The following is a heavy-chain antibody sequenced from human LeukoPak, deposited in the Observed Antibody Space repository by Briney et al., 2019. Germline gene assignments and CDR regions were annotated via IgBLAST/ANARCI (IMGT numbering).Heavy chain of an antibody. CDR3: ARDVHDFWSGYYDY. D-gene: IGHD3-3*01. CDR1: GGSISSSSYY. CDR2: IYYSGST. V-gene: IGHV4-39*07. J-gene: IGHJ4*02. Sequence: SETLSLTCTVSGGSISSSSYYWGWIRQPPGKGLEWIGSIYYSGSTYYNPSLKSRVTISVDTSKNQFFLKLSSVTAADTAVYYCARDVHDFWSGYYDYWGQGTLVTVSS.